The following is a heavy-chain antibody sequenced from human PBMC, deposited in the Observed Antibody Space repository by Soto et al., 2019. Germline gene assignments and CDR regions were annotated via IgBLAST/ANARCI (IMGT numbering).Heavy chain of an antibody. CDR3: AKETNRGLYCSGGSCYLDY. Sequence: EVQLLESGGGLVQPGGSLRLSCAASGFTFSSYAMSWVRQAPGNGLEXVSAISGSGGSTYYADSVKGRFTISRDNSKNTLYLQMNSLRAEDTAVYYCAKETNRGLYCSGGSCYLDYWGQGTLVTVSS. J-gene: IGHJ4*02. CDR2: ISGSGGST. V-gene: IGHV3-23*01. CDR1: GFTFSSYA. D-gene: IGHD2-15*01.